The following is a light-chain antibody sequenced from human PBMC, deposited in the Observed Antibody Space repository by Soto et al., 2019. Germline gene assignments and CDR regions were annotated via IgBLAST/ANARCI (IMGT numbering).Light chain of an antibody. CDR3: QQYSNWPPLT. CDR1: QSVRSN. J-gene: IGKJ4*01. Sequence: EIVLTQSPATLSVSPGERATLSCRASQSVRSNLAWYQQKAGQAPRLLIFDASTRATNNPARVSGSGSGTEFTLTISSLQSEDFAVYYCQQYSNWPPLTFGGGTKVEI. V-gene: IGKV3-15*01. CDR2: DAS.